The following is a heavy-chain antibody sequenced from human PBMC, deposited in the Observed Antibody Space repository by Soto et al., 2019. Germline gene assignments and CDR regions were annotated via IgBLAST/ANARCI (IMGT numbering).Heavy chain of an antibody. V-gene: IGHV3-11*01. Sequence: GSLRLSCAASVFTCSDSYMSWIRQAPGKGLEWISYITFSGNTVYYADSLKGRFTISRDNAKNSLYLQMNRLRAEDTAVYYCARVSWREKYGMDVWGQGTTVTVSS. CDR2: ITFSGNTV. J-gene: IGHJ6*02. CDR3: ARVSWREKYGMDV. CDR1: VFTCSDSY.